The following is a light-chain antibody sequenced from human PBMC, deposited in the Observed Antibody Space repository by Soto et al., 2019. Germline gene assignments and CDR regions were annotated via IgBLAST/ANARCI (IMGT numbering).Light chain of an antibody. Sequence: DIQMTPSTSSLSASVVDRVTITCRASESISSHLNWYQQKSGRAPQLLIHAASTLQTGVPSRFSGSGSGTDFTLTISSLQPEDFATYYCQQSYSVPITFGQGTRLEV. CDR1: ESISSH. V-gene: IGKV1-39*01. CDR2: AAS. CDR3: QQSYSVPIT. J-gene: IGKJ5*01.